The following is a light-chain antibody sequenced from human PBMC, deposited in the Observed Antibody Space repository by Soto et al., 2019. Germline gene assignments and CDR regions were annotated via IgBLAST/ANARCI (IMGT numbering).Light chain of an antibody. Sequence: DIQMTQSTSSLSASVGDRVTITCRASQSISSYLNWYQQKPGKAPKLLIYAASSLQSGVPSRFSGSGSETDFTLTISSLQPEDFATYSCQQSYSTTWTFGQGTKVDIK. CDR3: QQSYSTTWT. V-gene: IGKV1-39*01. CDR2: AAS. CDR1: QSISSY. J-gene: IGKJ1*01.